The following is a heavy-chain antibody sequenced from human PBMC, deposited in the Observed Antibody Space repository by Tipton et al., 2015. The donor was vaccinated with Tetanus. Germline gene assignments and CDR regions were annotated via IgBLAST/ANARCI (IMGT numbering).Heavy chain of an antibody. Sequence: QGQLVQSGAEVKKPGASVKVSCTASGYSFTSYGLSWVRQAPGQGLEWVGWISAYNGKTDYAQKFQGRVTVTTDTAKKTGYLELRSLRYDDTAVYYCARGLKFYFEGSAFDYWGQGTPVTVSS. CDR3: ARGLKFYFEGSAFDY. V-gene: IGHV1-18*01. CDR1: GYSFTSYG. J-gene: IGHJ4*02. D-gene: IGHD2/OR15-2a*01. CDR2: ISAYNGKT.